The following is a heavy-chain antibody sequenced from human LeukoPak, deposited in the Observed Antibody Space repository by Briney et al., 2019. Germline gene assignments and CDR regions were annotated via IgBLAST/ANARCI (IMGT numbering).Heavy chain of an antibody. Sequence: ASVKVSCKASGYTFTGYYMHWVRQAPGQGLEWMGWINPNSGGTNYAQKFQGRVTMTRDTSTSTAYMEPSRLRSDDTAVYYCARHLSSSSLTTDYWGQGTLVTVSS. CDR3: ARHLSSSSLTTDY. CDR2: INPNSGGT. V-gene: IGHV1-2*02. CDR1: GYTFTGYY. J-gene: IGHJ4*02. D-gene: IGHD6-6*01.